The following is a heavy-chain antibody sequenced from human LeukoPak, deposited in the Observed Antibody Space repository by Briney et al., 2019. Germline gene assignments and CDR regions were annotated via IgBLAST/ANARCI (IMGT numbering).Heavy chain of an antibody. CDR2: IYYSGST. J-gene: IGHJ6*03. Sequence: SETLSLTCTVSGGSISSSSYYWGWIRQPPGKGLEWIGSIYYSGSTYYNPSLKSRVTISVDTSKNQFSLKLSSVTAANTAVYYCAREGCSSTSCYTGGSYYYYYYMDVWGKGTTVTVSS. D-gene: IGHD2-2*02. CDR3: AREGCSSTSCYTGGSYYYYYYMDV. CDR1: GGSISSSSYY. V-gene: IGHV4-39*07.